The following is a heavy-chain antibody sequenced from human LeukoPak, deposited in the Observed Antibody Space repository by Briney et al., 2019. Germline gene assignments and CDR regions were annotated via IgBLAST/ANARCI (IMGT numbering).Heavy chain of an antibody. Sequence: ASVKVSCKASGYDFINYGISWVRQAPGQGLEWLGWRSIYNGNTDYKLQGRVTMTTDTSTSTAYMEVRSLRSDDTAVYYCARGGPFPSGSSSREYYLDYWGQGTLVTVSS. D-gene: IGHD6-6*01. V-gene: IGHV1-18*01. J-gene: IGHJ4*02. CDR2: RSIYNGNT. CDR1: GYDFINYG. CDR3: ARGGPFPSGSSSREYYLDY.